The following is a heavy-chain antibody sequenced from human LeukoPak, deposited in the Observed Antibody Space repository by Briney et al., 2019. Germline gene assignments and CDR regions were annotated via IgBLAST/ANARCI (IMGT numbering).Heavy chain of an antibody. J-gene: IGHJ6*02. CDR2: INTNTGNP. D-gene: IGHD5-12*01. V-gene: IGHV7-4-1*02. CDR3: ARDRERSGATNYYYYGMDV. Sequence: ASVKVSFKASGYTFTSYAMNWVRQAPGQGLEWMGWINTNTGNPTYAQGFTGRFVFSLDTSVSTAYLQISSLKAEDTAVYYCARDRERSGATNYYYYGMDVWGQGTTVTVSS. CDR1: GYTFTSYA.